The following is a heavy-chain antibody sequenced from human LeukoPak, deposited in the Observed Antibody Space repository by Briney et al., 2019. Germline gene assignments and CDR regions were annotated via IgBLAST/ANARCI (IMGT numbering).Heavy chain of an antibody. CDR3: AKMTGLLYFDY. Sequence: GGSLRLSCSASGLTFSRHVMSWVRQAPGKGLEWVSAISGSGNSTYYADSVKGRFAISRDNSKNTLYLQMNSLGGEDTAVYYCAKMTGLLYFDYWGQGNLVTVSS. V-gene: IGHV3-23*01. CDR2: ISGSGNST. D-gene: IGHD3-10*01. J-gene: IGHJ4*02. CDR1: GLTFSRHV.